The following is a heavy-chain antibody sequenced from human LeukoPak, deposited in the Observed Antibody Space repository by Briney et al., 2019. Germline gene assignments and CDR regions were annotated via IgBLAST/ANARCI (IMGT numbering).Heavy chain of an antibody. CDR2: IYTSGST. J-gene: IGHJ3*02. CDR1: GGSISSYS. CDR3: ACYDSSGYSLDAFDI. Sequence: SETLSLTCTVSGGSISSYSWSWIRQPAGKGLEWIGRIYTSGSTNYNPSLKSRVTMSVDTSKNQFSLKLSSVTAADTAVYYCACYDSSGYSLDAFDIWGQGTMVTVSS. D-gene: IGHD3-22*01. V-gene: IGHV4-4*07.